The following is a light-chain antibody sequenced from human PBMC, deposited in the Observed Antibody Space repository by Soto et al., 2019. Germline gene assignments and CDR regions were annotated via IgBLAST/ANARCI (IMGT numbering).Light chain of an antibody. Sequence: EIVLTQSPATLSLSPGERATLSCRASQSVSSYLAWYQQKPGQAPRLLIYDASNRATGIPARFSGSGSGTDFTLTISSLEPEDFAVYYCQQLGTWTFGQGTKVDIK. V-gene: IGKV3-11*01. CDR1: QSVSSY. CDR2: DAS. CDR3: QQLGTWT. J-gene: IGKJ1*01.